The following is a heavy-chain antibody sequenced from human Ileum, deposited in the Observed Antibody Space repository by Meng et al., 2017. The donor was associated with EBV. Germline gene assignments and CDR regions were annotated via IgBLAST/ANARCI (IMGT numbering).Heavy chain of an antibody. CDR3: ARRYYGVPFDN. CDR1: GDSISSSNHW. Sequence: LQLHESGPGLVKPSGTLSLTCAVSGDSISSSNHWWGWIRQPPGKGLEWVGTIYYSGSTFYNPSLKSRVTISLDTSKNQFSLKVSSVTAADTAVYYCARRYYGVPFDNWGQGTLVTVSS. D-gene: IGHD3-3*01. CDR2: IYYSGST. J-gene: IGHJ4*02. V-gene: IGHV4-39*01.